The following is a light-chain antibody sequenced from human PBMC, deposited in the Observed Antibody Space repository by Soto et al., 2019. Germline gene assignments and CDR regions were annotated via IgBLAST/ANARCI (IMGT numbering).Light chain of an antibody. CDR1: NIGSKG. J-gene: IGLJ1*01. CDR2: DDR. Sequence: SYELTQPPSVSVAPGQTARITCGGSNIGSKGVHWYQQKPGLAPVLVVFDDRDRPSGIPERFSGSNSGNTATLTISRVEAGDEADYYCQVWDSSSEDVFGSGTKLTVL. V-gene: IGLV3-21*02. CDR3: QVWDSSSEDV.